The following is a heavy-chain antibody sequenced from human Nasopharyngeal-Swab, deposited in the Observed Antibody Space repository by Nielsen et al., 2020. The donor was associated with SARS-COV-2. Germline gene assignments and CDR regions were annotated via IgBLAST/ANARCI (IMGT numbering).Heavy chain of an antibody. CDR2: IYSGGSST. CDR3: ARAAYSGSYYGAFDI. J-gene: IGHJ3*02. D-gene: IGHD1-26*01. CDR1: GLTFSSYA. Sequence: GGSLRLSCAASGLTFSSYAMSWVRQAPGKGLEWVSVIYSGGSSTYYADSVKGRFTISRDNSKNTLYLQMNSLRAEDTAVYYCARAAYSGSYYGAFDIWGQGTMVTVSS. V-gene: IGHV3-23*03.